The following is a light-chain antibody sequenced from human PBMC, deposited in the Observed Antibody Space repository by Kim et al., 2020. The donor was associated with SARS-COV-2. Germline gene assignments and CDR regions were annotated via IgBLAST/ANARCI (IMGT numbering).Light chain of an antibody. CDR1: QSISSY. CDR2: GAS. J-gene: IGKJ1*01. CDR3: QQSHSAPQ. Sequence: DIQMTQSPSSLSASVGDRVTITCRASQSISSYLNWYQQKPGKAPKLLIYGASNLQSGVPSRFSGSGSGTDFTLTISSLQPEDFATYYCQQSHSAPQFGQGTKVDIK. V-gene: IGKV1-39*01.